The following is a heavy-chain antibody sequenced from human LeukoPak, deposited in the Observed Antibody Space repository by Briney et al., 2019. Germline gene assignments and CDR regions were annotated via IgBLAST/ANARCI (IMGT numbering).Heavy chain of an antibody. CDR2: IKQDGSEK. J-gene: IGHJ3*02. Sequence: GGSLRLSCAASGFTFSSYWMSWVRQAPGKGLEWVANIKQDGSEKYYVDAVKGRFTISRDNAKTSLYLQMNSLTAADTAVYYCARDSAYNAFDNWGQGTMVTVSS. V-gene: IGHV3-7*01. CDR1: GFTFSSYW. CDR3: ARDSAYNAFDN. D-gene: IGHD1-1*01.